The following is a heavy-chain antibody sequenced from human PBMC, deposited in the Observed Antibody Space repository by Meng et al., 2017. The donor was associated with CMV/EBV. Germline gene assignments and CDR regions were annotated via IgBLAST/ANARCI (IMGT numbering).Heavy chain of an antibody. J-gene: IGHJ4*02. CDR1: GDSVSSNSAA. V-gene: IGHV6-1*01. CDR2: TCYRSKWYN. Sequence: SQTPSLTGAISGDSVSSNSAAWNWIRQSPSRGLEWLGRTCYRSKWYNDYAVSVKSRITINPDTSKNQFSLQLNSVTPEDTAVYYCARAPGIWSPYYFDYWGQGTLVTVSS. CDR3: ARAPGIWSPYYFDY. D-gene: IGHD2-15*01.